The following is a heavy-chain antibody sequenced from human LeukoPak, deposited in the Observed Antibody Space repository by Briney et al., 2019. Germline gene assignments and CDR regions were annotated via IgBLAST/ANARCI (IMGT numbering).Heavy chain of an antibody. V-gene: IGHV3-48*03. CDR1: GFSFSVYE. CDR3: ARDHPDSSSWYDAFDI. D-gene: IGHD6-13*01. Sequence: GGSLRLSCAASGFSFSVYEMHWVRQAPGKGLEWISDISSSGTTTYYADSVKGRFTISRDNAKNSLYLQMNSLRAEDTAVYYCARDHPDSSSWYDAFDIWGQGTMVTVSS. J-gene: IGHJ3*02. CDR2: ISSSGTTT.